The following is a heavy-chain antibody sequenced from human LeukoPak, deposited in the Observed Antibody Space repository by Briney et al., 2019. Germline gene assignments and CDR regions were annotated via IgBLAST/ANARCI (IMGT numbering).Heavy chain of an antibody. CDR1: SGSLSRNNYY. CDR2: INHSGST. V-gene: IGHV4-39*07. J-gene: IGHJ5*02. D-gene: IGHD2-15*01. Sequence: SETLSLTCIVSSGSLSRNNYYWDWIRQPPGKGLEWIGEINHSGSTNYNPSLKSRVTISVDTSKKQFSLKLSSVTAADTAVYYCARERFCSGGSCYRRSNWFDPWGQGTLVTVSS. CDR3: ARERFCSGGSCYRRSNWFDP.